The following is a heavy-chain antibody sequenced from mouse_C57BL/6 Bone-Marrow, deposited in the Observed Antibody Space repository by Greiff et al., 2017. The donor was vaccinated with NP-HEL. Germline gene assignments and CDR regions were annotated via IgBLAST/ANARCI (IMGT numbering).Heavy chain of an antibody. CDR3: ARPRYDYDEYYFDY. CDR1: GFTFSDYG. Sequence: EVQLVESGGGLVKPGGSLKLSCAASGFTFSDYGMHWVRQAPEKGLEWVAYISSGSSTIYYADTVKGRFTISRDNAKNTLFLQMTSLRSEDTATYYCARPRYDYDEYYFDYWGQGTTLTVSS. J-gene: IGHJ2*01. V-gene: IGHV5-17*01. D-gene: IGHD2-4*01. CDR2: ISSGSSTI.